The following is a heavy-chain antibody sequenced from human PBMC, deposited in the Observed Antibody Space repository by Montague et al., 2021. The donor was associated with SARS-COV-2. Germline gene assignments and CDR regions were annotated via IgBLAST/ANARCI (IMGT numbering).Heavy chain of an antibody. J-gene: IGHJ6*02. D-gene: IGHD3-3*01. CDR3: ARVEYYGFWSGQYDTRYYFYGMDG. Sequence: CAISGDSVSRDSVAWNWIRQSPSRGLEWLGRTYYRSEWYMDYALSLNSRMTINPDTSKNEFSLHLNSVTPDDTAVYYCARVEYYGFWSGQYDTRYYFYGMDGWGQGALVTVSS. V-gene: IGHV6-1*01. CDR1: GDSVSRDSVA. CDR2: TYYRSEWYM.